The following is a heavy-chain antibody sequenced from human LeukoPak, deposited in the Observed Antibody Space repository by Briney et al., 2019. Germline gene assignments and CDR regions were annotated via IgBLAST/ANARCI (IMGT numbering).Heavy chain of an antibody. D-gene: IGHD2-15*01. CDR2: IRSKANGYAT. CDR1: GFTFSGSP. Sequence: PGGSLRLSCAASGFTFSGSPMHWVRQASGKGLEWVGRIRSKANGYATAYAASVRGRFTISRDDSRNTAYLQMNSLKTEDTAVYYCTRQPEGYCSGGSCYQSQYYFDYWGQGTLVTVSS. V-gene: IGHV3-73*01. CDR3: TRQPEGYCSGGSCYQSQYYFDY. J-gene: IGHJ4*02.